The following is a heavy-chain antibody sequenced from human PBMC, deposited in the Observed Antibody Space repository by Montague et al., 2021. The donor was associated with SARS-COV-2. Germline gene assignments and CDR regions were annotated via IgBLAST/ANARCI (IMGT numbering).Heavy chain of an antibody. CDR2: IRPDGTST. CDR3: VRPLWFGDSDYYFEP. Sequence: LSLSLSASGFTFRSYWMHWVRQVPGRGPVWVSRIRPDGTSTHYAASVKGRFIISRDNAKNTLSLEMTNLRVDDTAIYYCVRPLWFGDSDYYFEPWGQGTLVSVSS. J-gene: IGHJ4*02. D-gene: IGHD3-10*01. CDR1: GFTFRSYW. V-gene: IGHV3-74*01.